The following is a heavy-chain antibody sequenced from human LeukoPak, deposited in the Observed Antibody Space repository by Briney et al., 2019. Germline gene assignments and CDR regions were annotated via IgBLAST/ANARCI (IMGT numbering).Heavy chain of an antibody. CDR2: IRSKANSYAT. D-gene: IGHD2-2*01. Sequence: GGYLRLSCAAYGFTFSGSAMHWVRQASGKGLEWVGRIRSKANSYATAYAASVKGRFTISRDDSKNTAYLQMNSLKTEDSAVNYCTRTKAPSCCNWFDPWGQGTLVTVSS. CDR1: GFTFSGSA. J-gene: IGHJ5*02. CDR3: TRTKAPSCCNWFDP. V-gene: IGHV3-73*01.